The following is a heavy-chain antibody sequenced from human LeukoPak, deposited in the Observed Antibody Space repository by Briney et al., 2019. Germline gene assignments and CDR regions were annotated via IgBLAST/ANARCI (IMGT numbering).Heavy chain of an antibody. CDR2: ISSSSSYI. D-gene: IGHD3-3*01. V-gene: IGHV3-21*01. Sequence: GGSLRLSCSASGFTFSSYSMNWVRQAPGKGLEWVSSISSSSSYIYYADSVKGRFTISRDNAKNSLYLQMNSLRAEDTAVYYCARGSFVLEWLFDYWGQGTLVTVSS. CDR1: GFTFSSYS. CDR3: ARGSFVLEWLFDY. J-gene: IGHJ4*02.